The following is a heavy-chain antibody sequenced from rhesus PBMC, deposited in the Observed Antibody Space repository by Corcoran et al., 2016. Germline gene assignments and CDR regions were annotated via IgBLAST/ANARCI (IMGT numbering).Heavy chain of an antibody. CDR1: GFTFSSYE. Sequence: DVQLVESGGGLVKPGGSLRLSCVASGFTFSSYEMHWVRQAPGKGLEWVSVIIESGVTIYYADSVKGRFTISRDNAKNSLFLQMNSLRAEDTAVYYCTRNYYDSGYYTGGYFDYWGQGVLVTVSS. V-gene: IGHV3-100*02. CDR3: TRNYYDSGYYTGGYFDY. CDR2: IIESGVTI. D-gene: IGHD3-28*01. J-gene: IGHJ4*01.